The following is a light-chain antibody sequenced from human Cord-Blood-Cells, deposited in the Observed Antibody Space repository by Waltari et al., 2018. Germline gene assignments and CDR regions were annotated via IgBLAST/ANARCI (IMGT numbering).Light chain of an antibody. V-gene: IGKV1-8*01. CDR3: QQYYSYPLT. CDR2: AAS. J-gene: IGKJ4*01. Sequence: ALRLHKFPSPPLAYTGNKITITCRASQGISSYLAWYQQKPGKAPKLLIYAASTLQSGVPSRFSGSGSGTDFTLTISCLQSEDFATYYCQQYYSYPLTFGGGTKVEIK. CDR1: QGISSY.